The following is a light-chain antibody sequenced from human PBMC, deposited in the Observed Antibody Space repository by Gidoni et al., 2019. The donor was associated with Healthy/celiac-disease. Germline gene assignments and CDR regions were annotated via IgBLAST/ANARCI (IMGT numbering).Light chain of an antibody. V-gene: IGLV2-11*01. J-gene: IGLJ2*01. CDR3: CSYAGSYTRV. CDR2: DVS. Sequence: QSALTQPRSVSGSPGQSVTISCTGTSSDVGGYHYVSWYQQHPGKAPKLMIYDVSKRPSGVPDRFSGSKSGNTASLTISGLQAEDEADYYCCSYAGSYTRVFGGGTKLTVL. CDR1: SSDVGGYHY.